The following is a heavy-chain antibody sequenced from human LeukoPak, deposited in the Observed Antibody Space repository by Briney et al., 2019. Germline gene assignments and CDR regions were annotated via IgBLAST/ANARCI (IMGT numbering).Heavy chain of an antibody. Sequence: GGSLILSWLASGFSVSTTGMAWVRPAPGKGLEWVSCITPGGEATNYADSVKGRFTISRDNSKNTLYLQMDSLRAEDTAVYYCAKDRRITVMGGQGTLVTVSS. CDR2: ITPGGEAT. CDR1: GFSVSTTG. V-gene: IGHV3-23*01. CDR3: AKDRRITVM. D-gene: IGHD4-11*01. J-gene: IGHJ4*02.